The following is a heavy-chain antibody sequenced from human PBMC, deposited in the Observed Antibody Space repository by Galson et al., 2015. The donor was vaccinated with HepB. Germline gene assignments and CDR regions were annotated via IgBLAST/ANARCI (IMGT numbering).Heavy chain of an antibody. D-gene: IGHD5-12*01. CDR2: ISSSSSYI. CDR3: ARDTHIVATIFYYYYGMDV. V-gene: IGHV3-21*01. J-gene: IGHJ6*02. Sequence: SLRLSCAASGFTFSSYSMNWVRQAPGKGLEWVSSISSSSSYIYYADSVKGRFTISRDNAKNSLYLQINSLRAENTAVYYCARDTHIVATIFYYYYGMDVWGQGTTVTVSS. CDR1: GFTFSSYS.